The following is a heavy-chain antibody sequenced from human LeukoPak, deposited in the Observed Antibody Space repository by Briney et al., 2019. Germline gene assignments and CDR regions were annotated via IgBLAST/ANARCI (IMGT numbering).Heavy chain of an antibody. CDR3: AKDQAVYSSGWYFDY. CDR1: GFTFSSYA. J-gene: IGHJ4*02. CDR2: ISGSGGST. D-gene: IGHD6-19*01. V-gene: IGHV3-23*01. Sequence: QAGGSLRLSCAASGFTFSSYAMSWLRQAPGKGLEGVSAISGSGGSTYYADSVKGRFNISRGNSKNTLYLQMNSLRAEDTAVYYCAKDQAVYSSGWYFDYWGQGTLVTLSS.